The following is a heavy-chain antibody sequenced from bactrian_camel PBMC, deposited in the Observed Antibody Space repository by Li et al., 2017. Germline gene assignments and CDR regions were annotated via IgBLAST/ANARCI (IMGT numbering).Heavy chain of an antibody. J-gene: IGHJ4*01. CDR2: IDTDGGA. CDR1: GYTLGRHC. D-gene: IGHD3*01. V-gene: IGHV3S55*01. Sequence: HVQLVESGGGSVQAGGSLRLSCSASGYTLGRHCIGWFRQVEAEEREGVASIDTDGGATYEDSVKGRFTISRDNVEHALYLQMNSLQPEDTAMYYCATFRPCMSVRQALNELQSTLPLGHGTQVTVS.